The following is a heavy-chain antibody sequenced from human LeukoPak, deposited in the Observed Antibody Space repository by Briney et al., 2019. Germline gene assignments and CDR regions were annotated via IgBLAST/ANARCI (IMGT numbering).Heavy chain of an antibody. CDR2: IHPASGST. CDR1: GYTFIDYT. Sequence: VASVKVSCKASGYTFIDYTIHWVRQAPGQGLECVGWIHPASGSTTYAQEFQGRVTMTRDTSISTAYMELSRLRSDDTAVYYCVSGSSSDYWGQGTLATVSS. D-gene: IGHD3-3*01. CDR3: VSGSSSDY. V-gene: IGHV1-2*02. J-gene: IGHJ4*02.